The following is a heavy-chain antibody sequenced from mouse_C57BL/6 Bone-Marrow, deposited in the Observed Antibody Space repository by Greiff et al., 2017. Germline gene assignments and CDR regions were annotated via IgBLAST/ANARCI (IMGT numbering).Heavy chain of an antibody. CDR1: GYTFTSYW. V-gene: IGHV1-69*01. CDR3: ARLRDYDEGGYAMDY. D-gene: IGHD2-4*01. Sequence: QVQLQQSGAELVMPGASVKLSCKASGYTFTSYWMHWVKQRPGQGLEWIGEIDPSDSYTNYNQKFKGKSTLTVDKSSSTAYMQLSSLTSEDSAVYYCARLRDYDEGGYAMDYWGQGTSVTVSS. CDR2: IDPSDSYT. J-gene: IGHJ4*01.